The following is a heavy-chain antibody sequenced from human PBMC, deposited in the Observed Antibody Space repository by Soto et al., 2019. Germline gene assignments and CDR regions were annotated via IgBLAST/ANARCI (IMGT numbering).Heavy chain of an antibody. Sequence: GGSLRLSCAASGFSFNISTMSWVRQAPGEGLQWVSAITAGGHTYFGDSVRGRFTISRDNSKNTVYLQMSSLRADDTAVYYCVKDQWDYWGQGALVTVSS. V-gene: IGHV3-23*01. D-gene: IGHD6-19*01. CDR2: ITAGGHT. CDR3: VKDQWDY. J-gene: IGHJ4*02. CDR1: GFSFNIST.